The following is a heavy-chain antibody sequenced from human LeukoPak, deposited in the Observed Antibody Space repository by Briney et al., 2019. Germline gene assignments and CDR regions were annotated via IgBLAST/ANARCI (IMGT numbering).Heavy chain of an antibody. CDR1: GFTFSSYA. Sequence: PGGSLRLSCAASGFTFSSYAMSWVRQAPGKGLEWVSAISGSGGSTYYADSVKGRFTISRDNSKNTLYLQMNTLKPEDTAVYYCAKEYGDSFDYWGQGTLVTVSS. V-gene: IGHV3-23*01. D-gene: IGHD4-17*01. J-gene: IGHJ4*02. CDR2: ISGSGGST. CDR3: AKEYGDSFDY.